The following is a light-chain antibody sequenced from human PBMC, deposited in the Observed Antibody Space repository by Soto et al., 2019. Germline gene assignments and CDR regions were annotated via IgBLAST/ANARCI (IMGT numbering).Light chain of an antibody. CDR3: QQRSKWPPVT. CDR2: DAS. CDR1: QSVGNT. V-gene: IGKV3-11*01. J-gene: IGKJ5*01. Sequence: EIVLTQSPATLSVSPGERATLSCRASQSVGNTLAWYQQQPGQTPRLVIFDASSRATGTPARFSGSGSGTDFTLTISGLEPEDFAVYYCQQRSKWPPVTFGQGTRLEIK.